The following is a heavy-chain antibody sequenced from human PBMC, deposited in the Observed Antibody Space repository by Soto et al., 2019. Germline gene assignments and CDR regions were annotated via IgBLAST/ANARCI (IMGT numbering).Heavy chain of an antibody. CDR2: MYYTGTT. Sequence: LSLTCSVSGGSVTSGGYHWNWIRQSPGKGLEWIGYMYYTGTTNYNPSLRSRVSISIDTSKNQFSLKLTSVTAADTAIYYCVRDVLGAWGQGTPVTVSS. CDR3: VRDVLGA. J-gene: IGHJ4*02. D-gene: IGHD7-27*01. CDR1: GGSVTSGGYH. V-gene: IGHV4-61*08.